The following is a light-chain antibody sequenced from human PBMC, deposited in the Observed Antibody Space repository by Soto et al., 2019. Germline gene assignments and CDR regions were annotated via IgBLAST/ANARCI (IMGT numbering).Light chain of an antibody. CDR2: ETS. V-gene: IGLV2-23*01. CDR1: SSDFGSYKF. J-gene: IGLJ1*01. Sequence: QSVLTQPASVSGSPGQSVTISCTVTSSDFGSYKFVSWYQHHPGKVPKVIIYETSKRPSGVSDRFSGSKSGNTASLTISGLQAEDEADYYCFSFTSTNTHVFGGGTKVTVL. CDR3: FSFTSTNTHV.